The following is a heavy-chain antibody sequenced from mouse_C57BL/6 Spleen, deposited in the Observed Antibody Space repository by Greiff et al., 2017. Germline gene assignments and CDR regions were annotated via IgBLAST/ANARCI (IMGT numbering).Heavy chain of an antibody. V-gene: IGHV1-42*01. J-gene: IGHJ4*01. CDR1: GYSFTGYY. Sequence: VQLQQSGPELVKPGASVKISCKASGYSFTGYYMNWVKQSPEKSLEWIGEINPSTGGTTYNQKFKAKATLTVDKSSSTAYMQLKSLTSEDSAVYYCARGYDGPMDYWGQGTSVTVSS. D-gene: IGHD2-3*01. CDR3: ARGYDGPMDY. CDR2: INPSTGGT.